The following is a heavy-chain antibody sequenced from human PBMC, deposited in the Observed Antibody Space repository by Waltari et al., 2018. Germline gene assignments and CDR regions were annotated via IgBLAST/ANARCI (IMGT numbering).Heavy chain of an antibody. CDR3: ARGLPSETYYFDF. J-gene: IGHJ4*02. D-gene: IGHD2-15*01. CDR1: EGTFRTYG. CDR2: IIPVFPTT. Sequence: QVQLVQAGTEGKKPGSSVKGSCKASEGTFRTYGFSWVRQAPGQGLEWMGGIIPVFPTTNYAQKFQDRVTISADRSTSTAYMELRRLRPEDTAVYYCARGLPSETYYFDFWGQGTLVTVAS. V-gene: IGHV1-69*06.